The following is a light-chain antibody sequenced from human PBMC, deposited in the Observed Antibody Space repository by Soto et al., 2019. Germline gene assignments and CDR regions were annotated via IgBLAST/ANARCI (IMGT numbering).Light chain of an antibody. CDR1: QTISSW. CDR3: QHYTSYSDA. J-gene: IGKJ1*01. V-gene: IGKV1-5*03. CDR2: KAS. Sequence: DIQMTKSPSTLSGSVGDRVTITCRASQTISSWLAWYQQKPGKAPKLLIYKASTLKSGVPSRFSGSGSGTEFTLTISSLQPDDFATYYCQHYTSYSDAFGQGAKVDIK.